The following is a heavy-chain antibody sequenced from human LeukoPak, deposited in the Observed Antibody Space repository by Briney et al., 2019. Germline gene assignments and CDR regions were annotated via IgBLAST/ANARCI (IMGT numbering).Heavy chain of an antibody. J-gene: IGHJ6*04. CDR2: IYPGDPDT. D-gene: IGHD3-10*01. V-gene: IGHV5-51*01. Sequence: GESLKISCKGSGYSFTSYWIGWVRQMPGKGLEWMGIIYPGDPDTRYSPSFQGQVTISADKSISTAYLQWSSLKASDTAMYYCARLTGSGRGYYGMDVWGKGTTVTVSS. CDR3: ARLTGSGRGYYGMDV. CDR1: GYSFTSYW.